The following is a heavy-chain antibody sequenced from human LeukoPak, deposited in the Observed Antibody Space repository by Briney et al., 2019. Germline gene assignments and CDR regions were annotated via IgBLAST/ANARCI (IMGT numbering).Heavy chain of an antibody. CDR3: ARAQTALEPDYGPSYYYYYYMDV. Sequence: PGGSLRLSCAASGFTFSSYSMNWVRQAPGKGLEWVSSISSSSSYIYYADSVEGRFTISRDNAKNSLYLQMNSLRAEDTAVYYCARAQTALEPDYGPSYYYYYYMDVWGKGTTVTVSS. CDR2: ISSSSSYI. V-gene: IGHV3-21*01. D-gene: IGHD3-16*01. J-gene: IGHJ6*03. CDR1: GFTFSSYS.